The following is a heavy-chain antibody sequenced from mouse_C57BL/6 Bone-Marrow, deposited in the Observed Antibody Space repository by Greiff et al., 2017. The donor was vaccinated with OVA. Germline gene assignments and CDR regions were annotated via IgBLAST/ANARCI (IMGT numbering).Heavy chain of an antibody. CDR3: AREGYYDYDEGAWFAY. D-gene: IGHD2-4*01. J-gene: IGHJ3*01. Sequence: VHLVESGPELVKPGASVKISCKASGYTFTDYYINWVKQRPGQGLEWIGWIFPGSGSTYYNEKFKGKATLTVDKSSSTAYMLLSSLTSEDSAVYFCAREGYYDYDEGAWFAYWGQGTLVTVSA. CDR2: IFPGSGST. V-gene: IGHV1-75*01. CDR1: GYTFTDYY.